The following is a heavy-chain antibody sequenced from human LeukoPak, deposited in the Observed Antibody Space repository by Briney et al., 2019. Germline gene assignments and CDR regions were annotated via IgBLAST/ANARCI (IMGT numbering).Heavy chain of an antibody. CDR3: ACPGYYYDSSGYYTHFDY. CDR1: GSSISSYY. CDR2: IHTSGTS. D-gene: IGHD3-22*01. V-gene: IGHV4-4*07. Sequence: SETLSLTCTVSGSSISSYYWSWIRQPAGKGLEWIGRIHTSGTSNYNPSLKSRVTMSVDTSKNQFSLKLSSVTAADTAVYYCACPGYYYDSSGYYTHFDYWGQGTLVTVSS. J-gene: IGHJ4*02.